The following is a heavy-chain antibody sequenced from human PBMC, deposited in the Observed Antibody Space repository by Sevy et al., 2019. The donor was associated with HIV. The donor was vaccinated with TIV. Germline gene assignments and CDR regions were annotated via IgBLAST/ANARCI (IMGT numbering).Heavy chain of an antibody. CDR3: ACVTTVTTGGGDPDY. J-gene: IGHJ4*02. CDR1: GYTFTSYY. CDR2: INPSGGST. V-gene: IGHV1-46*03. Sequence: ASVKVSCKASGYTFTSYYMHWVRQAPGQGLEWMGIINPSGGSTSYAQKFQGRVTMTRDTSTSTVYMELSSLRSEDTAVYYCACVTTVTTGGGDPDYWGQGTLVTVSS. D-gene: IGHD4-17*01.